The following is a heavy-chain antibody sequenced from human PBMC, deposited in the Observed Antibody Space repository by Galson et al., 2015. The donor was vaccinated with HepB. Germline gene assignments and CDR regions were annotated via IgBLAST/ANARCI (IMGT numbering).Heavy chain of an antibody. V-gene: IGHV3-7*03. D-gene: IGHD1-26*01. CDR3: VRASGRGDS. J-gene: IGHJ4*02. CDR1: GFTLSSYW. Sequence: SLRLSCAASGFTLSSYWMSWVRQAPGKGLEWVANIKQDGSEKYYVDSMEGRFTISRDNTKNSLFLQMNILRAEDTAVYYWVRASGRGDSWGQGTLVTVSS. CDR2: IKQDGSEK.